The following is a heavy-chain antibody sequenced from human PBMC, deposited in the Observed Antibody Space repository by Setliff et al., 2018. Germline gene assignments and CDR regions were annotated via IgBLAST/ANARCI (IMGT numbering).Heavy chain of an antibody. CDR2: IYYSGST. CDR1: GGSISDYY. D-gene: IGHD6-6*01. CDR3: ARSLGYSSSSVDY. Sequence: SETLSLTCTVSGGSISDYYWSWIRQPPGKGLEWIGSIYYSGSTYYNPSRKSRVTISVDTSKNQFSLKLSSVTAADTAVYYCARSLGYSSSSVDYWGQGTLVTVSS. J-gene: IGHJ4*02. V-gene: IGHV4-59*05.